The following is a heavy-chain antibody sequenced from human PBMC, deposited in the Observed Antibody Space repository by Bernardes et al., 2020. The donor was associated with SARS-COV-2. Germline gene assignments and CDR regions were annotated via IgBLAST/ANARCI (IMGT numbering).Heavy chain of an antibody. V-gene: IGHV1-18*01. Sequence: ASLKVSCKTSGDTFTTSGISWLRQAPGQGLEWVGWINPYNGHTNYAQTVQDRVSLTTDTSTSTAYMEMTSLTSDDTAVYYCARHRSAVVLSGVSNWFDPWGQGTLVTGSS. CDR3: ARHRSAVVLSGVSNWFDP. J-gene: IGHJ5*02. CDR2: INPYNGHT. CDR1: GDTFTTSG. D-gene: IGHD2-2*01.